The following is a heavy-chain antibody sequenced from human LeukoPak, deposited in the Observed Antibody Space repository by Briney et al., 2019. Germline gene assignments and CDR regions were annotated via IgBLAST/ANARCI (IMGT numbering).Heavy chain of an antibody. J-gene: IGHJ4*02. V-gene: IGHV3-64D*09. CDR3: VAGYSSSWSYFDY. CDR2: IGCNGGST. CDR1: GFTFSSYA. Sequence: GGSLRLSCSASGFTFSSYAMHWVRQAPGKGLEYVSAIGCNGGSTYYADSVKGRFTISRDNSKNTLYLQMSSLRAEDTAVYYCVAGYSSSWSYFDYWGQGTLVTVSS. D-gene: IGHD6-13*01.